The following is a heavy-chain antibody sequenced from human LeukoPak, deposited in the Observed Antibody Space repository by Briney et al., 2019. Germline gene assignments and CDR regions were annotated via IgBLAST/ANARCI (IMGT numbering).Heavy chain of an antibody. Sequence: GESLKISCKGSGYSFTNYWIGWVRQMPGKGLEWMGIIYPGDSDTRYSPSFQGQVTISADKSISTAYLQWSSLKASDTAMYYCARLHGSGSYLPYYFDYWGQGTLVTVSS. V-gene: IGHV5-51*01. D-gene: IGHD3-10*01. CDR3: ARLHGSGSYLPYYFDY. J-gene: IGHJ4*02. CDR2: IYPGDSDT. CDR1: GYSFTNYW.